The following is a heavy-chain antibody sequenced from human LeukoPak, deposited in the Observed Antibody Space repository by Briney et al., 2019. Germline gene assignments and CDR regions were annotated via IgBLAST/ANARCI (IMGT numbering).Heavy chain of an antibody. D-gene: IGHD6-13*01. J-gene: IGHJ4*02. V-gene: IGHV1-8*01. CDR2: MNPNSGNT. Sequence: ASVKVSCKASGYTFTSYDIIWVRQATGQGLEWMGWMNPNSGNTGYAQKFQGRVTITADTSTDTPYMELSSLRSEDTAVYYCATGEAYSSREFDYWGQGTLVTVSS. CDR3: ATGEAYSSREFDY. CDR1: GYTFTSYD.